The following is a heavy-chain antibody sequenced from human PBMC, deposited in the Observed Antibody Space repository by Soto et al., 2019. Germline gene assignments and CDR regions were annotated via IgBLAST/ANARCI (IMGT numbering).Heavy chain of an antibody. D-gene: IGHD6-6*01. CDR3: ASTRQKCSSTYYYYYGIDV. CDR1: GFTFSSYW. J-gene: IGHJ6*02. V-gene: IGHV3-7*01. Sequence: GGSLRLSCAASGFTFSSYWMSWVRQAPGKGLEWVANIKQDGSEKYYVDSVKGRFTISRDNANNSLYLQMNSLSPEHTAVYYCASTRQKCSSTYYYYYGIDVWRQGTTVTVSS. CDR2: IKQDGSEK.